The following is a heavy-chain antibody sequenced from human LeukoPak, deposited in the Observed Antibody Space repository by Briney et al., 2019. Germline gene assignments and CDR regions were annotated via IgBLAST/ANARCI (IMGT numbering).Heavy chain of an antibody. CDR3: AKGVQWLVFQH. D-gene: IGHD6-19*01. J-gene: IGHJ1*01. CDR1: GGSISSYY. CDR2: IYYSGST. Sequence: SETLSLTCTASGGSISSYYWSWIRQAPGKGLEWIGYIYYSGSTNYNPSLKSRVTISVDTSKNQFSLKLSSVTAADTAVYYCAKGVQWLVFQHWGQGTLVTVSS. V-gene: IGHV4-59*01.